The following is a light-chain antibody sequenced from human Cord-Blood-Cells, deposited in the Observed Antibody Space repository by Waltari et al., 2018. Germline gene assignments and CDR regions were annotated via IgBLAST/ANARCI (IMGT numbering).Light chain of an antibody. J-gene: IGKJ3*01. V-gene: IGKV3-11*01. CDR2: DAS. CDR3: QQRSNLPPVFT. Sequence: EIVLTQSPATLSLSPGERATLSCRRSQSVSSYLAWSQQQPGHAPRLLIYDASNRDTGIPARFSGSGSGTDSTLTISSLKLEDFVFYYCQQRSNLPPVFTFGPGTKVDIK. CDR1: QSVSSY.